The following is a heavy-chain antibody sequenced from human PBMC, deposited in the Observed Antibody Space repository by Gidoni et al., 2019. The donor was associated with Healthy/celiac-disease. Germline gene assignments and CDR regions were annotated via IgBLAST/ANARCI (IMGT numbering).Heavy chain of an antibody. CDR1: GGSLSSGDYY. CDR3: ARDRGGYSYGYNWFDP. CDR2: IYYSGST. J-gene: IGHJ5*02. V-gene: IGHV4-30-4*01. Sequence: QVQLQESGPGLVKPSQTLSLTCTVSGGSLSSGDYYWSWIRQPPGKGLEWIGYIYYSGSTYYNPSLKSRVTISVDTSKNQFSLKLSSVTAADTAVYYCARDRGGYSYGYNWFDPWGQGTLVTVSS. D-gene: IGHD5-18*01.